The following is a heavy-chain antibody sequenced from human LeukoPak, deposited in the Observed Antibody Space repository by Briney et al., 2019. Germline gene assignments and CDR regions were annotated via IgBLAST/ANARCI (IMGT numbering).Heavy chain of an antibody. J-gene: IGHJ5*02. CDR3: ALTYNWNDGGQGWFDP. Sequence: ASVKVSCKASGYTFTSYGISWVRQAPGQGLEWMGWISAYNGNTNYAQKLQGRVTMTTDTSTSTAYMELRSLRSDDTAVYYCALTYNWNDGGQGWFDPWGQGTLVTVSS. D-gene: IGHD1-1*01. CDR1: GYTFTSYG. CDR2: ISAYNGNT. V-gene: IGHV1-18*01.